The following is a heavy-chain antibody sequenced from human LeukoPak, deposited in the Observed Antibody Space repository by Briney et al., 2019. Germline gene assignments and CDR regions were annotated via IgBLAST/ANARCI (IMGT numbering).Heavy chain of an antibody. D-gene: IGHD3-10*01. CDR3: ARHSWGSGSYYNGNFDY. V-gene: IGHV5-51*01. CDR2: IYPGDSDT. J-gene: IGHJ4*02. CDR1: GYSFTSYW. Sequence: GESLKISCKGSGYSFTSYWIGWVRQMPGKGLEWMGIIYPGDSDTRYSPSFQGQVPISADKSISTAYLQWSSLKASDTAMYYCARHSWGSGSYYNGNFDYWGQGTLVTVSS.